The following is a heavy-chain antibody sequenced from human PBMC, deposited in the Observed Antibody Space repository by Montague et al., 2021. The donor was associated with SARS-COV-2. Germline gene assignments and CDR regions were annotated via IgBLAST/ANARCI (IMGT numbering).Heavy chain of an antibody. V-gene: IGHV4-59*13. CDR3: AGSGAVPMD. Sequence: SETLSLTCTVSGGSISSYFWSWIRQSPGKGLEWIGYFYHSGGTKYNPSLKSRVTISGDTSKNHFTLKLSSVTTADTAVYDCAGSGAVPMDWGQGTLVTVSS. J-gene: IGHJ4*02. CDR1: GGSISSYF. D-gene: IGHD3-10*01. CDR2: FYHSGGT.